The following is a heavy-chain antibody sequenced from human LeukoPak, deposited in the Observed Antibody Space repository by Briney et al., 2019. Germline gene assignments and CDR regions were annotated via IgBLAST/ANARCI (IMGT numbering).Heavy chain of an antibody. CDR2: IYYSGST. CDR1: GGSISSSSYY. D-gene: IGHD3-22*01. CDR3: ARGRGYYDSSGYSDAFDI. J-gene: IGHJ3*02. V-gene: IGHV4-39*07. Sequence: SETLSLTCTVSGGSISSSSYYWGWIRQPPGKGLEWIGSIYYSGSTNYNPSLKSRVTISVDTSKNQFSLKPSSVTAADTAVYYCARGRGYYDSSGYSDAFDIWGQGTMVTVSS.